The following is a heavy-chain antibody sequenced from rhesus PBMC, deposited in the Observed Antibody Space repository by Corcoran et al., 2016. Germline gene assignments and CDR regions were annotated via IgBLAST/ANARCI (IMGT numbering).Heavy chain of an antibody. V-gene: IGHV3-30*02. CDR3: TTTVYEDDYGYDYTGAFDF. D-gene: IGHD3-9*01. Sequence: EVQLVESGAGLVQPGGSLRLSCAASGFTFSNSWMSWVRQAPGKGLEWVARIKRKADGETADYAGTVKGRFNNSREDSKNTLYLQMNSLKTEDTAVYYCTTTVYEDDYGYDYTGAFDFWGQGLRVTVSS. CDR2: IKRKADGETA. CDR1: GFTFSNSW. J-gene: IGHJ3*01.